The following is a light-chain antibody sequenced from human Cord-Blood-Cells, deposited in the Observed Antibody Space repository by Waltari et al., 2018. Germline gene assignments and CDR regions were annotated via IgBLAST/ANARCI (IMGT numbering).Light chain of an antibody. CDR2: WAS. J-gene: IGKJ2*03. CDR1: QSVLYSSNHNNY. V-gene: IGKV4-1*01. Sequence: DIVMTQSPDSLAVSLGARATINSKSRQSVLYSSNHNNYLSWYQHKPGQPPNLLIYWASTRESGVPDLFRDSESGTDFTLTTSSLQAEDGAVYYCKQYDSTPYSFGQGTKLEIK. CDR3: KQYDSTPYS.